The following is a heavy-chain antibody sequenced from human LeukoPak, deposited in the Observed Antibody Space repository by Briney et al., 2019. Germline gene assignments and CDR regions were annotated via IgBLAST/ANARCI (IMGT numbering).Heavy chain of an antibody. D-gene: IGHD6-19*01. J-gene: IGHJ4*02. CDR2: IYYSGST. CDR1: GGSMSPYH. Sequence: AETLSLTCTVSGGSMSPYHWGWIRQPPGKGREWTGYIYYSGSTNYNPSRNSRVTISVDTSKKLFSLRLSSVTAADRAIYYCARAVSGRFDYWGQGTLVSVSS. CDR3: ARAVSGRFDY. V-gene: IGHV4-59*08.